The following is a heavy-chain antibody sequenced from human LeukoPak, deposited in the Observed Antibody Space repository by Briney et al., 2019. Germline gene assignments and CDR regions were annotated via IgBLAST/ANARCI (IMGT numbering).Heavy chain of an antibody. V-gene: IGHV3-48*01. CDR2: ISSSSGTI. CDR3: ARGGSYYNEAFDI. D-gene: IGHD1-26*01. CDR1: GFTFSSYS. J-gene: IGHJ3*02. Sequence: PGGSLRLSCAASGFTFSSYSMNWVRQAPGKGLEWVSYISSSSGTIYYADSVKGRFTISRDNAKNSLYLQMNSLRAEDTAVYYCARGGSYYNEAFDIWGQGTMVTVSS.